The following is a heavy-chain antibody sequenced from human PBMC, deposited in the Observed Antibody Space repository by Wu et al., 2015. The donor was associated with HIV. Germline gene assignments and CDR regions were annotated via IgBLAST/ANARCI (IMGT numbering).Heavy chain of an antibody. V-gene: IGHV1-2*02. D-gene: IGHD3-10*01. Sequence: QVQLVQSGAEVKKPGASVKVSCKASRYTFTGYYMHWVRQAPGQGLEWMGWINPNSGGTNYAQKFQGRVTMTRDTSISTAYMELSRLRSDDTAVYYCARGGSGSYFYYYYGMDVWGQGTTVTVSS. J-gene: IGHJ6*02. CDR2: INPNSGGT. CDR3: ARGGSGSYFYYYYGMDV. CDR1: RYTFTGYY.